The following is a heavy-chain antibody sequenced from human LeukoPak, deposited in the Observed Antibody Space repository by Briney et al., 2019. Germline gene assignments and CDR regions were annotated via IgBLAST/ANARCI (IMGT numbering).Heavy chain of an antibody. CDR1: VYTFTSYD. CDR3: ARDYGSGTNDY. V-gene: IGHV1-8*01. J-gene: IGHJ4*02. CDR2: MNPNSGHT. D-gene: IGHD3-10*01. Sequence: LRASVKVSCKASVYTFTSYDINWVRQATGQGLEWMGWMNPNSGHTGYAQKFQGRVTMTRNTSISTAYMELSSLRSEDTAVYYCARDYGSGTNDYWGQGTLVTVSS.